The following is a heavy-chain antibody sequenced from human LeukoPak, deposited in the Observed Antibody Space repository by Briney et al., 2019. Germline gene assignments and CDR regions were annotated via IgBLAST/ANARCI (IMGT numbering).Heavy chain of an antibody. Sequence: PSETLSPTCAVYGGSFSGYYWNWIRQPPGKGLEWIGEIHPSGSTNYNPSLKSRVTISGDTSKSQFSLKLSSVTAADTAVYYCARGTDAYKLGNIWGQGTLVTVSS. V-gene: IGHV4-34*01. D-gene: IGHD5-24*01. J-gene: IGHJ4*02. CDR2: IHPSGST. CDR3: ARGTDAYKLGNI. CDR1: GGSFSGYY.